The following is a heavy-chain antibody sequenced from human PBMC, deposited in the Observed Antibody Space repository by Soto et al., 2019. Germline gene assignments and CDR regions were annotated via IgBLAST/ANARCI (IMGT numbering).Heavy chain of an antibody. CDR1: GFTFNKYG. D-gene: IGHD2-21*01. CDR3: AKGRCSGDCSGFDF. Sequence: ESGGGVVQPGGSLRLSCAASGFTFNKYGIYWVRQAPGKGLEWVARISFDGSDEKFADSAKGRFTISRDISKNTAYLQMNSLRLEDTAVYYCAKGRCSGDCSGFDFWGQGTLVTVSS. V-gene: IGHV3-30*18. CDR2: ISFDGSDE. J-gene: IGHJ4*02.